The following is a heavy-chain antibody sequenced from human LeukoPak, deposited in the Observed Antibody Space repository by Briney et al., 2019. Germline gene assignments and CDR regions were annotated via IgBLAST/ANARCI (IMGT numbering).Heavy chain of an antibody. CDR1: GGSISGYY. CDR2: IYYSGTT. J-gene: IGHJ6*02. V-gene: IGHV4-59*08. Sequence: PSETLSLTCTVSGGSISGYYWSWIRQPPGKGLEWIGYIYYSGTTNYNPSLKSRVTMSVDTSNNHLSLRLTSVTAADTALYYCARHSYNYYGLDVWGQGTTITVSS. CDR3: ARHSYNYYGLDV.